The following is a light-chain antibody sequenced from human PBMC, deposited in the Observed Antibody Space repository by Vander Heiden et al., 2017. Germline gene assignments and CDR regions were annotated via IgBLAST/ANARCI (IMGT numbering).Light chain of an antibody. CDR1: SGSVSASNS. CDR3: VLYMGSGISV. V-gene: IGLV8-61*01. CDR2: STD. Sequence: QTVVTQEPSFSVSPGGTVTLTCGLTSGSVSASNSPSWYQQTPGQAPRTLIYSTDTRSSGVPDRFSGSRLGNKAALTITGAQADDESVYYCVLYMGSGISVFGGGTVLTVL. J-gene: IGLJ2*01.